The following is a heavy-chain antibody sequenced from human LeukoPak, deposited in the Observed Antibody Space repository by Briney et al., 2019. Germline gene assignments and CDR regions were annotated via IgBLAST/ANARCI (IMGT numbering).Heavy chain of an antibody. Sequence: VSVKVSCKASGYTFTGYYMHWVRQAPGQGLEWMGWINPNSGGTNYAQKFQGWVTMTRDTSISKAYMELSRLRSDDTAVYYCAREVLLGYCSGGSCTGGHFDYWGQGTLVTVSS. J-gene: IGHJ4*02. CDR3: AREVLLGYCSGGSCTGGHFDY. D-gene: IGHD2-15*01. V-gene: IGHV1-2*04. CDR1: GYTFTGYY. CDR2: INPNSGGT.